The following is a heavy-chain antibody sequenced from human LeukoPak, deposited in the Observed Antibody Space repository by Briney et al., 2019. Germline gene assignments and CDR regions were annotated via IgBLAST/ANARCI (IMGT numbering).Heavy chain of an antibody. CDR2: IYSGGST. J-gene: IGHJ4*02. V-gene: IGHV3-66*01. CDR1: EFSVGSNY. D-gene: IGHD5-12*01. CDR3: ARGPSGYHNT. Sequence: PGGSLRLSRAASEFSVGSNYMTWVRQAPGKGLEWVSLIYSGGSTHYADSVKGRFTISRDNSKNTLYLQMNSLRAEDTAVYCCARGPSGYHNTGGQGTLVTVSS.